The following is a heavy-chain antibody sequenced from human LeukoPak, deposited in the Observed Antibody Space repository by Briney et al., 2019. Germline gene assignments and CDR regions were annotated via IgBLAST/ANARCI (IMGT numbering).Heavy chain of an antibody. CDR2: IYPGDSDT. CDR1: GYSFTSYW. D-gene: IGHD3-9*01. CDR3: ARSKYDILTGYNWFDP. V-gene: IGHV5-51*01. Sequence: GESLKISCKGSGYSFTSYWIGWVRQMPGKGLEWMGIIYPGDSDTRYSPSFQGQVTISADKSISTAYLQWSSLKASDTAMYYCARSKYDILTGYNWFDPWGQGTLVTVSS. J-gene: IGHJ5*02.